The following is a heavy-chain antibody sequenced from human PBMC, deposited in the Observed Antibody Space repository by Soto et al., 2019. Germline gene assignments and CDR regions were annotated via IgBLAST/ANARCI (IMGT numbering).Heavy chain of an antibody. CDR2: ISYDGSNK. CDR3: ARGSVVGAGSPPLYYYYGMDV. CDR1: GFTFSSYA. Sequence: PVGSLRLSCAASGFTFSSYAMHWVRQAPGKGLEWVAVISYDGSNKYYADSVKGRFTISRDNSKNTLYLQMNSLRAEDTAVYYCARGSVVGAGSPPLYYYYGMDVCGQGTTVTVSS. V-gene: IGHV3-30-3*01. D-gene: IGHD2-15*01. J-gene: IGHJ6*02.